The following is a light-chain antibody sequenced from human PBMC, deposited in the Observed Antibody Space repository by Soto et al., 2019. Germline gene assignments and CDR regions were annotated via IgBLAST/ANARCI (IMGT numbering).Light chain of an antibody. CDR3: QSYDSRLSGRV. CDR2: GNS. V-gene: IGLV1-40*01. J-gene: IGLJ3*02. CDR1: SSNIGAGYD. Sequence: QSVLTQPPSVSGAPGQRVTISCTGSSSNIGAGYDVHWYQQLPGTAPKLLIYGNSNRPSGVPDEYSGSKSGTGASLAITVLRDVDEADYYCQSYDSRLSGRVFGGGTQLAVL.